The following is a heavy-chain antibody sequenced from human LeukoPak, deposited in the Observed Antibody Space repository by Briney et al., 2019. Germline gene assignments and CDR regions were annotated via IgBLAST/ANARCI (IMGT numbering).Heavy chain of an antibody. CDR3: ARLGYPTNFDY. CDR1: GGSISSSSYY. J-gene: IGHJ4*02. CDR2: IYYSGST. V-gene: IGHV4-39*01. D-gene: IGHD5-18*01. Sequence: SETLSLTCTVSGGSISSSSYYWGWIRQPPGKGLEWIGSIYYSGSTYHNPSLKSRVTISVDTSKNQFSLKLSSVTAADTAVYYCARLGYPTNFDYWGQGTLVTVSS.